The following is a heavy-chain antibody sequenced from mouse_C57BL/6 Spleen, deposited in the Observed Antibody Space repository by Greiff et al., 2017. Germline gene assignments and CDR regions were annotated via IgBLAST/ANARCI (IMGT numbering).Heavy chain of an antibody. CDR3: ARKYGSSYGDY. Sequence: QVQLQQSGAELVRPGTSVKVSCKASGYAFTNYLIEWVKQRPGQGLEWIGVINPGSGGTNYNEKFKGKATLTADKSSSTAYMQLSSLTSEDSAVYFCARKYGSSYGDYWGQGTTLTVSS. J-gene: IGHJ2*01. CDR2: INPGSGGT. D-gene: IGHD1-1*01. CDR1: GYAFTNYL. V-gene: IGHV1-54*01.